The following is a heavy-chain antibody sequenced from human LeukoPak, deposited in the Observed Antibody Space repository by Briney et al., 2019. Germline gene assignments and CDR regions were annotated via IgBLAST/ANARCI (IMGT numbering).Heavy chain of an antibody. V-gene: IGHV4-30-4*01. CDR1: GGSISSGDYY. CDR3: ARGYYGSGSYEP. D-gene: IGHD3-10*01. J-gene: IGHJ5*02. Sequence: SQTLSLTCTVSGGSISSGDYYWSWIRQPPGTGLEWIGYIYYSGSTYYNPSLKSRVTISVDTSKNQFSLKLSSVTAADTAVYYCARGYYGSGSYEPWDQGTLVTVSS. CDR2: IYYSGST.